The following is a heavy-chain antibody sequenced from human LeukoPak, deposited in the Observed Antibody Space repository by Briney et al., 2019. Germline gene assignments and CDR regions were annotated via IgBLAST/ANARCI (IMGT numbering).Heavy chain of an antibody. CDR1: GFTFSTYW. J-gene: IGHJ4*02. CDR3: ARSRYLDY. V-gene: IGHV3-7*01. CDR2: IKQDGSEK. Sequence: GGSLRVSCAASGFTFSTYWMSWCRQAPGKGLEWVANIKQDGSEKNYVDSVKGRFTISRDNAKNSLYLQMNSLRAEDTAVYYCARSRYLDYWGQGTLVTVFS.